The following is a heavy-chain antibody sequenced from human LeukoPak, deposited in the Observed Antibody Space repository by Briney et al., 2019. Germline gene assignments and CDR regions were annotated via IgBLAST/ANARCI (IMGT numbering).Heavy chain of an antibody. V-gene: IGHV3-23*01. CDR1: GFTFSSYA. CDR3: ARAYYYDSSGYPFDY. CDR2: ISGSGGST. D-gene: IGHD3-22*01. Sequence: GGSLRLSCAASGFTFSSYAMSWVRQAPGKGLEWASAISGSGGSTYYADSVKGRFTISRDNSKNTLYLQMNSLRAEDTAVYYCARAYYYDSSGYPFDYWGQGTLVTVSS. J-gene: IGHJ4*02.